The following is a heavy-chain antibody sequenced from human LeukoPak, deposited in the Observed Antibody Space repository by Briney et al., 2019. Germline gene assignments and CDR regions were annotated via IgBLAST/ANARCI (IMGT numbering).Heavy chain of an antibody. CDR2: IYHSGST. D-gene: IGHD5-24*01. V-gene: IGHV4-30-4*08. CDR3: ARAWRWLIASPGLFDY. J-gene: IGHJ4*02. Sequence: PSQTLSLTCTVSGGSISSGGYYWSWIRQHPGKGLEWIGSIYHSGSTYYNPSLKSRVTISVDTSKNQFSLKLSSVTAADTAVYYCARAWRWLIASPGLFDYWGQGTLVTVSS. CDR1: GGSISSGGYY.